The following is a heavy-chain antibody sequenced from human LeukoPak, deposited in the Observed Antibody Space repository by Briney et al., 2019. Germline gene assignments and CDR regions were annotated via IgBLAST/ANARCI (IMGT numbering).Heavy chain of an antibody. CDR2: ISAYNGNA. CDR1: GYTFTSYD. CDR3: ARLPFNVTPDY. D-gene: IGHD2-21*02. J-gene: IGHJ4*02. V-gene: IGHV1-18*01. Sequence: ASVKVSCKASGYTFTSYDISWVRQAPGQGLEWMGWISAYNGNANYAQKFQGRVTMTTDTSTSTAYMELRSLRSDDTAVYYCARLPFNVTPDYWGQGTLVTVSS.